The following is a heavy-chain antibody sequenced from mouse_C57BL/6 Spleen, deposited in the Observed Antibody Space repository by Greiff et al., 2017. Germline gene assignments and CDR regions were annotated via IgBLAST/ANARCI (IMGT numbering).Heavy chain of an antibody. D-gene: IGHD2-3*01. CDR3: ERLRYDGCDWYFDV. CDR1: GYTFTSYR. CDR2: IDPSDSYT. Sequence: QVQLQQPGAELVMPGASVKLSCKASGYTFTSYRMHWMKQRPGQGLEWIGDIDPSDSYTNYNQQFKGKSTLTVDKSSSTVYMQLSSLPSEDSAVYDCERLRYDGCDWYFDVWGTGTTVTVSS. V-gene: IGHV1-69*01. J-gene: IGHJ1*03.